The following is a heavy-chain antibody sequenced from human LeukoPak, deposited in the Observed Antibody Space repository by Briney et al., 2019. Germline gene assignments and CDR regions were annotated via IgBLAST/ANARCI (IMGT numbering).Heavy chain of an antibody. J-gene: IGHJ4*02. V-gene: IGHV3-30*04. Sequence: GRSLRLSCAASGFTFSSYAMHWVRQAPGKGLEWVAVISYDGSNKYYADSVKGRFTISRDNSKNTLYLQMNSLRAEDTAVYYCARGLYSGTYYSPIDYWGQGTLVTVSS. CDR1: GFTFSSYA. CDR2: ISYDGSNK. CDR3: ARGLYSGTYYSPIDY. D-gene: IGHD3-10*01.